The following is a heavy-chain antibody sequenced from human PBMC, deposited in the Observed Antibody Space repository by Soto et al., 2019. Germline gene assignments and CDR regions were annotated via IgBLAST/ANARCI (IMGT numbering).Heavy chain of an antibody. D-gene: IGHD2-21*02. V-gene: IGHV3-23*01. Sequence: EEQLLESGGGLVRPGGSLRLSCAASGFTFRNYVMNWVRQAPGKGLEWVSAIFNSGDRTYYADSVKGRFTISRDNSKNTLYLQMDSLRAGDTAVYYCVKDEWTVGGQGTLVTVSS. J-gene: IGHJ4*02. CDR2: IFNSGDRT. CDR1: GFTFRNYV. CDR3: VKDEWTV.